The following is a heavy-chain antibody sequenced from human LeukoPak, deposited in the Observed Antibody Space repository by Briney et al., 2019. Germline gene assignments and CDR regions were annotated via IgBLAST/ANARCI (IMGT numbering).Heavy chain of an antibody. CDR3: ATQSYYYDSSGYIPFSY. J-gene: IGHJ4*02. CDR1: GYSFTSYW. D-gene: IGHD3-22*01. V-gene: IGHV5-51*01. CDR2: IYPGDSDT. Sequence: GEXXXXSCKGSGYSFTSYWIGWVRQRPGKGLEWMGIIYPGDSDTRYSPSFQGQVTISADKSISTAYLQWSSLKASDTAMYYCATQSYYYDSSGYIPFSYWGQGTLVTVSS.